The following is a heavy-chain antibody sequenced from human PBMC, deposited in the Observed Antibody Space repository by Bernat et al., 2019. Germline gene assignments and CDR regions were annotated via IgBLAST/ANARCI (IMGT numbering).Heavy chain of an antibody. Sequence: QVQLVESGGGVVQPGRSLRLSCTASGFTFSSYGMHWVRQAPGKGLEWVAVIWYDGSNKYYADSVKGRFTISRDNSKNTLYLQMNSLRAEDMAVYYCARDGDDFWSGYYPPPSYYMDVWGKGTTVTVSS. CDR3: ARDGDDFWSGYYPPPSYYMDV. CDR1: GFTFSSYG. D-gene: IGHD3-3*01. V-gene: IGHV3-33*01. CDR2: IWYDGSNK. J-gene: IGHJ6*03.